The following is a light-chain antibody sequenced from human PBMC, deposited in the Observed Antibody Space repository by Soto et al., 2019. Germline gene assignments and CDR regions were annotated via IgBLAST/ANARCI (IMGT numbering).Light chain of an antibody. V-gene: IGKV3-20*01. CDR3: QQYGSSYT. Sequence: EIVLTQSPGTLSLSPGERATLSCRASQSVISNYLAWYQQKPGQAPRLLIYRASSRATGIPDRFSGSGSGTDFTLTIRRLEPEDFAVYYCQQYGSSYTFGQGTKLEIK. J-gene: IGKJ2*01. CDR2: RAS. CDR1: QSVISNY.